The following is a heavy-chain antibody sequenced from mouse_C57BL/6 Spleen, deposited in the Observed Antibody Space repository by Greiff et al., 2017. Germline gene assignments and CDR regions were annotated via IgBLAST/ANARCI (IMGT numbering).Heavy chain of an antibody. V-gene: IGHV5-17*01. Sequence: EVQRVESGGGLVKPGGSLKLSCAASGFTFSDYGMHWVRQAPEKGLEWVAYISSGSSTIYYADTVKGRFTISRDNAKNTLFLQMTSLRSEDTAMYYCAREGYGSINYYAMDYWGQGTSVTVSS. D-gene: IGHD1-1*01. J-gene: IGHJ4*01. CDR1: GFTFSDYG. CDR3: AREGYGSINYYAMDY. CDR2: ISSGSSTI.